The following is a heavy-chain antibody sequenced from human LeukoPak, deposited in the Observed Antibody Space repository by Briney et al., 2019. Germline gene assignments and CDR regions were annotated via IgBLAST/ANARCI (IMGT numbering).Heavy chain of an antibody. V-gene: IGHV3-48*03. Sequence: GGSLRLSCAASGFTFSSYEMNWVRQAPGKGLEWVSYISSSGSTIYYADSVKGRFTISRDNSKNTLYLQMNSLRAEDTALYYCARAEVTVPGGDYWGQGTLVTVSS. CDR2: ISSSGSTI. J-gene: IGHJ4*02. CDR1: GFTFSSYE. CDR3: ARAEVTVPGGDY. D-gene: IGHD3-16*01.